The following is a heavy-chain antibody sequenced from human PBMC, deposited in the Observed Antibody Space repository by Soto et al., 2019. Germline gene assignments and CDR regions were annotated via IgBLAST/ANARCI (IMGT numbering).Heavy chain of an antibody. CDR3: AGEPKGGAYDMDV. Sequence: QVQLVESGGGVVQSGTSLRLSCAASRLTFSFYDMHWVRQAPGKGLEWVALIWSDGSRQFYGDSVKGRFTISRDNSKNTVYLQMSSLRVEDTGVYFCAGEPKGGAYDMDVWGQGTTVTVSS. CDR2: IWSDGSRQ. V-gene: IGHV3-33*01. J-gene: IGHJ6*02. D-gene: IGHD3-16*01. CDR1: RLTFSFYD.